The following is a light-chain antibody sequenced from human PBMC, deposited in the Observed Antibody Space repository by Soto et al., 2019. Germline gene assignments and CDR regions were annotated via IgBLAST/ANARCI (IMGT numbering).Light chain of an antibody. CDR3: QLYGSSRKWT. V-gene: IGKV3-20*01. CDR2: RAS. Sequence: EIVLTQSPGTLSLSPGERATLSCRASQSVSSSYLAWYQQNPDQAPRLLIYRASSRATGIPDRFSGSGSGTDFTVSIRSREPEDFAVYYCQLYGSSRKWTFGQGTKVEIK. CDR1: QSVSSSY. J-gene: IGKJ1*01.